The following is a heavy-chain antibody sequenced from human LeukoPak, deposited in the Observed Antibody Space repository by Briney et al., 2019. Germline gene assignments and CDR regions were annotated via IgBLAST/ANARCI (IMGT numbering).Heavy chain of an antibody. Sequence: ASVKVSCKASGYTFTSYGINWVRQATGQGLEWMGWMNPNSGNTGYAQKFQGRVTITRNTSISTACMELSSLRSEDTAVYYCARGLPGSSWAIDYWGQGTLATVSS. CDR3: ARGLPGSSWAIDY. CDR2: MNPNSGNT. J-gene: IGHJ4*02. D-gene: IGHD6-13*01. CDR1: GYTFTSYG. V-gene: IGHV1-8*03.